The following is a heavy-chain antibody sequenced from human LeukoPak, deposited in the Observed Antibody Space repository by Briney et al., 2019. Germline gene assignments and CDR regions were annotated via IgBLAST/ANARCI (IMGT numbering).Heavy chain of an antibody. CDR3: VKDLSGWYSFDY. CDR1: GFTFSSCA. Sequence: GGSLRLSCSASGFTFSSCAMHWFRQAPGIGLEYFSGINDHGDTTHYGASVRGRVTISRDESKNTVHLQMSSLRAEDTAVYYCVKDLSGWYSFDYWGQGTLVTVSS. J-gene: IGHJ4*02. D-gene: IGHD6-19*01. CDR2: INDHGDTT. V-gene: IGHV3-64D*09.